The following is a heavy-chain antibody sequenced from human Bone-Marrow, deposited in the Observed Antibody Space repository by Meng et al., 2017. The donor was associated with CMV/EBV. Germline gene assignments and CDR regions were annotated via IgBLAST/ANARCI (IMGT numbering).Heavy chain of an antibody. J-gene: IGHJ4*02. CDR3: ARDGLEPIDY. D-gene: IGHD1-1*01. Sequence: GESLKISCAASGFTFSSYSMNWVRQAPGKGLEWVSSISSSSSYIYYADSVKGRFTISRDNAKNSLYLQMNSLRAEDTAVYYCARDGLEPIDYWGQGTLVTVSS. CDR2: ISSSSSYI. CDR1: GFTFSSYS. V-gene: IGHV3-21*01.